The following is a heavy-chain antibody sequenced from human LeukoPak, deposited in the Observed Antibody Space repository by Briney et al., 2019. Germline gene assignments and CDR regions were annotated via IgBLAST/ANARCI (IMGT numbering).Heavy chain of an antibody. CDR3: ARGGELAANWFDP. V-gene: IGHV1-2*02. J-gene: IGHJ5*02. CDR1: GYTFTGYY. CDR2: INPNSGGT. D-gene: IGHD1-26*01. Sequence: ASVKVSCKASGYTFTGYYMHWVRQAPGQGLEWMGWINPNSGGTTYAQKFQGRVTMTRDTSISTAYMELSRLRSDDTAVYYCARGGELAANWFDPWGQGTLVTVSS.